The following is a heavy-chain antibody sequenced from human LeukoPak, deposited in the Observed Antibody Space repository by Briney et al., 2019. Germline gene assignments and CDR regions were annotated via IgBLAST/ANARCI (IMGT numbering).Heavy chain of an antibody. Sequence: GGSLRLSCAASGFIFSNSAMHWVRQAPGKGLEWVAVISYDGSNKYYADSVKGRFTISRDNAKNSLYLQIYSLRAEDTAVYYCARERENTGAFDIWGQGTMVTVSS. CDR3: ARERENTGAFDI. J-gene: IGHJ3*02. V-gene: IGHV3-30*03. D-gene: IGHD4-17*01. CDR1: GFIFSNSA. CDR2: ISYDGSNK.